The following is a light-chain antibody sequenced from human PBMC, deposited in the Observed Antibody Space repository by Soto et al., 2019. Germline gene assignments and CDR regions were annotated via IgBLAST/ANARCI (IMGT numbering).Light chain of an antibody. CDR2: EVT. CDR1: SSGVGAYHF. V-gene: IGLV2-14*01. J-gene: IGLJ1*01. CDR3: SSYTSSNTPYD. Sequence: QSALTQPASVSGSPGQSITISCTGSSSGVGAYHFVSWYQHHPGKAPKLILYEVTARPSGVSSRFSGSKSVNTASLTISGLQADDEANYYCSSYTSSNTPYDFGTGTKVTGL.